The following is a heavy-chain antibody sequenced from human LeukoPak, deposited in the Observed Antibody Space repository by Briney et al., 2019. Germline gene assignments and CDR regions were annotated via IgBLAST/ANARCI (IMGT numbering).Heavy chain of an antibody. V-gene: IGHV4-39*01. J-gene: IGHJ4*02. CDR3: ARRPGRDYDSSGYDY. CDR2: IYYSGST. Sequence: SETLSLTCTVSGGSISSSSYYWGWIRQPPGKGLERIGSIYYSGSTYYNPSLKSRVTISVDTSKNQFSLKLSSVTAADTAVYYCARRPGRDYDSSGYDYWGRGTLVTVSS. CDR1: GGSISSSSYY. D-gene: IGHD3-22*01.